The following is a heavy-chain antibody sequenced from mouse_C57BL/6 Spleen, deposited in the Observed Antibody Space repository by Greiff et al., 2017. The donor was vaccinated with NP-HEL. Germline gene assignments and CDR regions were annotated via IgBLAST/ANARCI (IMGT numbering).Heavy chain of an antibody. CDR3: ARIDDGYYGY. V-gene: IGHV2-9-1*01. Sequence: VMLVESGPGLVAPSPSLSITCTVSGFSLTSYALSWVRPPPGNGLEWLGVIWTGGGTNYNSALKSRLSISKDNSKSQVFLKMNSLQTDDTARYYCARIDDGYYGYWGQGTTLTVSS. J-gene: IGHJ2*01. CDR2: IWTGGGT. D-gene: IGHD2-3*01. CDR1: GFSLTSYA.